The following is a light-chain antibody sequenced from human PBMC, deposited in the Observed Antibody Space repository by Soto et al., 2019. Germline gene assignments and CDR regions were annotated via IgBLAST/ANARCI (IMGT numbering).Light chain of an antibody. CDR2: LEESGTF. Sequence: QLVLTQSSSVTASLGSSVNLTCTLSSGRSKYIIAWLQQQPGRAPRFLMKLEESGTFKKGSGVPDRFSGSSSGADRYLTISNLQSEDEAVYYCETWDGNTQVIFGGGTKVTVL. CDR1: SGRSKYI. CDR3: ETWDGNTQVI. J-gene: IGLJ2*01. V-gene: IGLV4-60*03.